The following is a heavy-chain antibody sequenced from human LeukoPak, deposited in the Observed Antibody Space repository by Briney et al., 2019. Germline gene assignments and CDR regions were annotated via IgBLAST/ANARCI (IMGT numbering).Heavy chain of an antibody. CDR2: ISSSGSTI. Sequence: PGGSLRLSCAGSGFTFSDYYMSWIRQAPGKGLEWVSYISSSGSTIYYADSVKGRFTISRDNAKNSLYLQMNSLRAEDTAVYYCAREGATMIVVSTPYYYYGMDVWGQGTTVTVSS. CDR3: AREGATMIVVSTPYYYYGMDV. J-gene: IGHJ6*02. D-gene: IGHD3-22*01. CDR1: GFTFSDYY. V-gene: IGHV3-11*01.